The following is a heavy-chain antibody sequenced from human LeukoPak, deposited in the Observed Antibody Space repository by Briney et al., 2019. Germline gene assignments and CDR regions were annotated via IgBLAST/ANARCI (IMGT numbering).Heavy chain of an antibody. V-gene: IGHV3-7*01. J-gene: IGHJ4*02. CDR1: GFTFSSYA. D-gene: IGHD3-10*01. CDR3: ARELWFSKLTFDY. CDR2: IKQDGSEK. Sequence: GGSLRLSCAASGFTFSSYAMSWVRQAPGKGLEWVANIKQDGSEKCYVDSVRGRFTISRDNAKNSLYLQMNSLRAEDTAVYYCARELWFSKLTFDYWGQGTLVTVSS.